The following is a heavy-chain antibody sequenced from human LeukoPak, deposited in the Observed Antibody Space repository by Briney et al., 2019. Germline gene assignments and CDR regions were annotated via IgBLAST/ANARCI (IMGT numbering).Heavy chain of an antibody. CDR3: AKISWDSGGDREKF. CDR1: EITLSSYG. J-gene: IGHJ4*02. Sequence: GGSLRLSCAASEITLSSYGVSWARQAPGKGLEWLSAISFSAGTTYYADSVRGRFTISRDNSKNTMYLQLNSLRAEDTAVYYCAKISWDSGGDREKFWGQGTLVTVSS. D-gene: IGHD2-21*02. V-gene: IGHV3-23*01. CDR2: ISFSAGTT.